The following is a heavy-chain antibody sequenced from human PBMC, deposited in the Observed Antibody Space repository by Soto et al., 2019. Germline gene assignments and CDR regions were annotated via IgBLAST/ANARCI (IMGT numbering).Heavy chain of an antibody. Sequence: QVQLVESGGGVVQPGRSLRLSCAASGFTFSSYAMHWVRQAPGKGLEWVAFISYDGSNKYYADSVKGRFTISRDNSKNTLYLQMNSLRAEDTAVYYCARDGSQYYYDTSGYYSYYFDYWGQGTLVTVSS. CDR1: GFTFSSYA. J-gene: IGHJ4*02. D-gene: IGHD3-22*01. CDR3: ARDGSQYYYDTSGYYSYYFDY. CDR2: ISYDGSNK. V-gene: IGHV3-30-3*01.